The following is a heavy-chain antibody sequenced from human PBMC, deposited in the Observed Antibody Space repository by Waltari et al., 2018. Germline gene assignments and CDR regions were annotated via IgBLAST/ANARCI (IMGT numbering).Heavy chain of an antibody. CDR3: ANFRGGRGSMSDC. Sequence: QVQLEQSGAEVKKPGASVKVSCKASGFTFTDYYIHWVRRAPGQGLEWMGRINPNSGDTYYSQNLQGRVTRTRETSISTAERELSRRTYDDTAVYYGANFRGGRGSMSDCWGQGTLVTVSS. CDR1: GFTFTDYY. CDR2: INPNSGDT. V-gene: IGHV1-2*06. J-gene: IGHJ4*02. D-gene: IGHD3-16*01.